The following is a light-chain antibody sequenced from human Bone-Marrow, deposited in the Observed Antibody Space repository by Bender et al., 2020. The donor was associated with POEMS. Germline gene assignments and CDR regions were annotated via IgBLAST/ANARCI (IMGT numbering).Light chain of an antibody. V-gene: IGLV2-14*02. CDR2: DVT. CDR1: SSDVGSYTL. CDR3: QSYDSSLSGWEV. J-gene: IGLJ2*01. Sequence: QSALTQPASVSGSPGQSITISCTGTSSDVGSYTLVSWYQQHPGKAPKLMIYDVTKRPSGVSNRFSGSKSGNTASMAITGLRAEDEADYYCQSYDSSLSGWEVFGGGTKLTVL.